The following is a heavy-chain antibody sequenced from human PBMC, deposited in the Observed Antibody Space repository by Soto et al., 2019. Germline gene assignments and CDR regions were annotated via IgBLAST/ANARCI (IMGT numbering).Heavy chain of an antibody. CDR1: GFTFSSYA. CDR3: AKGGGYDSGVDY. Sequence: EVQLLESGGGLVQPGGSLRLSCAASGFTFSSYAMSWVRKAPGKGLEWVSAISGSGGSTYYADSVKGRFTISRDNSKNTLYLQMNSLRAEDTAVYYCAKGGGYDSGVDYWGQGTLVTVSS. J-gene: IGHJ4*02. CDR2: ISGSGGST. V-gene: IGHV3-23*01. D-gene: IGHD5-12*01.